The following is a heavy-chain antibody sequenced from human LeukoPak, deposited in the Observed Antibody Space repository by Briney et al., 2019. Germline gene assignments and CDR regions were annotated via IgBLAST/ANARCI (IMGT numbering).Heavy chain of an antibody. J-gene: IGHJ4*02. CDR3: ARARKMRVGAGY. D-gene: IGHD1-26*01. Sequence: SETLSLTCAVYGGSFSGYYWSWIRQPPGKGLEWIGEINHSGSTNYNPSLKSRVTISVDTSKNQFSLKLSSVTAADTAVYYCARARKMRVGAGYWGQGTLVTVSS. V-gene: IGHV4-34*01. CDR1: GGSFSGYY. CDR2: INHSGST.